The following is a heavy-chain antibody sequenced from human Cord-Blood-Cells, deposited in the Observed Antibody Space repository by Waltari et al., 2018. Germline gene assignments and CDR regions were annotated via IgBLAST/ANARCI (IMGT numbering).Heavy chain of an antibody. Sequence: QVQLQQWGAGLLKPSETLSLTCAVYGGSFSGYYWSWIRQPPGKGLGWIGEINHSGSTNYNPSLKSRLTISVDTSKDQFSLKLSSVTAADTAVYYCARRDYDILTGYDYWGQGTLVTVSS. V-gene: IGHV4-34*01. D-gene: IGHD3-9*01. J-gene: IGHJ4*02. CDR2: INHSGST. CDR1: GGSFSGYY. CDR3: ARRDYDILTGYDY.